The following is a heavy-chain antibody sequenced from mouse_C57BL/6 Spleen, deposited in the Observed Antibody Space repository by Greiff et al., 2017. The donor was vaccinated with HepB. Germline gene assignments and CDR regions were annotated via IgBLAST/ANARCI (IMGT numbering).Heavy chain of an antibody. CDR1: GFTFSNYW. Sequence: EVQRVESGGGLVQPGGSMKLSCVASGFTFSNYWMNWVRQSPEKGLEWVAQIRLKSDNYATHYAESVKGRFTISRDDSKSSVYLQMNNLRAEDTGIYYCTGHAYFWYFDVWGTGTTVTVSS. CDR3: TGHAYFWYFDV. J-gene: IGHJ1*03. D-gene: IGHD2-10*01. V-gene: IGHV6-3*01. CDR2: IRLKSDNYAT.